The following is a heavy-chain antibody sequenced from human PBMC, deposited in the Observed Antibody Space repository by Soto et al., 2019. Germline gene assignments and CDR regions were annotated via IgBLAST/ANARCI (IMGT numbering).Heavy chain of an antibody. J-gene: IGHJ4*02. CDR1: GGSISSGNYY. D-gene: IGHD1-7*01. Sequence: PSETLSLTCTVSGGSISSGNYYWSWIRQPPGKGLEWIGFISYSGSTYYNASLKSRFTISVDTSKNQFSLNLSFVTAADTAVYYCATMGTQATGLYDFDDWGQGTLVTVS. V-gene: IGHV4-30-4*01. CDR3: ATMGTQATGLYDFDD. CDR2: ISYSGST.